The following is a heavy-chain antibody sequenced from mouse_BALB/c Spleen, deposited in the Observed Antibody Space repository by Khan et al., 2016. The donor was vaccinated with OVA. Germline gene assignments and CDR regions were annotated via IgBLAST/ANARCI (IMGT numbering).Heavy chain of an antibody. J-gene: IGHJ3*01. CDR2: IRSVGST. D-gene: IGHD2-14*01. Sequence: QVRLQQSGPGLLQPSQSLSITCTVSGFSLNTYGIHWIRQSQGKGLEWLGVIRSVGSTDYNGAFISRLNITKDNSKSQVFFIMYSLQADDTAIYYCARDSYMYDFTYWGQGTLVTVSA. V-gene: IGHV2-2*01. CDR1: GFSLNTYG. CDR3: ARDSYMYDFTY.